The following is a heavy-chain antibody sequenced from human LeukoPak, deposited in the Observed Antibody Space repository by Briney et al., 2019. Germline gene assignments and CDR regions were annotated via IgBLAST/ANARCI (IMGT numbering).Heavy chain of an antibody. J-gene: IGHJ3*02. CDR2: IYYSGST. CDR1: GGSISSYF. V-gene: IGHV4-59*01. D-gene: IGHD6-19*01. Sequence: TPSETLSLTCTVSGGSISSYFWSWIRQPPGKGLEWIGYIYYSGSTSYDPSLKSRVTISVDTSKNQFSLKLSSVTAADTAVYYCARALAVAGPGGAFDIWGQGTMVTVSS. CDR3: ARALAVAGPGGAFDI.